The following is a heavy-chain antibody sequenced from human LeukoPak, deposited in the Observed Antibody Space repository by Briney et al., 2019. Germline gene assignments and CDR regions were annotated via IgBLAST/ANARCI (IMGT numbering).Heavy chain of an antibody. CDR1: GYNFTSYW. D-gene: IGHD1-26*01. J-gene: IGHJ6*02. CDR3: ASPATLYGMDV. V-gene: IGHV5-51*01. Sequence: GESLKISCKASGYNFTSYWIGWVRQMPGKGLEWMGIIHPGDSDTRYSPSFQGQVTISADKSISTAYLQWSSLKASDTAMYYCASPATLYGMDVWGQGTTVTVSS. CDR2: IHPGDSDT.